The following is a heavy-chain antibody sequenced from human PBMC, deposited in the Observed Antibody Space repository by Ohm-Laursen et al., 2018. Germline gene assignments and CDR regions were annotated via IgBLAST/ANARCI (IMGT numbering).Heavy chain of an antibody. J-gene: IGHJ4*02. CDR2: ITSGGGII. D-gene: IGHD3/OR15-3a*01. Sequence: SLRLSCSASGFTFIDYDMSWIRQTPGKGLEWLSYITSGGGIIYSADSVKGRFTIPRDNDEDTLYLQMNSLRAEDTAIYYCANCLDWKFDYWGQGTLVTVSS. CDR3: ANCLDWKFDY. V-gene: IGHV3-11*01. CDR1: GFTFIDYD.